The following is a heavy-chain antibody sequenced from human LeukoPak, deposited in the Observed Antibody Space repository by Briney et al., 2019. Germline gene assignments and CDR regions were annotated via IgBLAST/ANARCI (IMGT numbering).Heavy chain of an antibody. J-gene: IGHJ4*02. D-gene: IGHD6-6*01. CDR3: ARLSGSSSGY. CDR1: GGSIGASINSPNW. Sequence: PSETLSLTCTVSGGSIGASINSPNWWSWVRQPPGKGLEWIGSIYYSGSTYYNPSLKSRVTISVDTSKNQFSLKLSSVTAADTAVYYCARLSGSSSGYWGQGTLVTVSS. CDR2: IYYSGST. V-gene: IGHV4-39*01.